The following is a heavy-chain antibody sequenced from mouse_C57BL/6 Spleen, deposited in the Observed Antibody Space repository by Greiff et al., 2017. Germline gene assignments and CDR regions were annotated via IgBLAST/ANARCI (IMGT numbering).Heavy chain of an antibody. CDR2: INPNNGGT. Sequence: VQLQQSGPELVKPGASVKIPCKASGYTFTDYNMDWVKQSHGKSLEWIGDINPNNGGTIYNQKFKGKATLTVDKSSSTAYMELRSLTSEDTAVYYCERKGYGNDWYFDVWGTGTTVTVSS. CDR3: ERKGYGNDWYFDV. D-gene: IGHD2-1*01. V-gene: IGHV1-18*01. J-gene: IGHJ1*03. CDR1: GYTFTDYN.